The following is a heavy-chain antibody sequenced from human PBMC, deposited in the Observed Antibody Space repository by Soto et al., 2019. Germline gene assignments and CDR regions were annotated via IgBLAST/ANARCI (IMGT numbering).Heavy chain of an antibody. CDR3: ARALAVAGTHAFDN. V-gene: IGHV1-8*02. Sequence: ASVKVYCKASGFTFTSSLIHWVRQARGQGLEWMGWIVPDSGNTGYAQKFQGRVTMTRNTSRSTAYMELSSLRSEDTAVYYCARALAVAGTHAFDNWGRGTMVTASS. D-gene: IGHD6-19*01. CDR2: IVPDSGNT. J-gene: IGHJ3*02. CDR1: GFTFTSSL.